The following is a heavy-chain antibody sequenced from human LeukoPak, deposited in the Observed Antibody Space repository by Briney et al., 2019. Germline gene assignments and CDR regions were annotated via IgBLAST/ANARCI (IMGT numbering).Heavy chain of an antibody. CDR1: GFTFDKYT. CDR2: ISWDGRNP. V-gene: IGHV3-43*01. J-gene: IGHJ6*03. Sequence: GGSLRLSCAASGFTFDKYTMHWVRQPPGKGLEWVSLISWDGRNPYYADSVRGRFTISRDNSKNSLYLQMNGLKTEDTALYYCTKETAFYYSSGSSFYMDIWGKGTPVTVSS. D-gene: IGHD3-10*01. CDR3: TKETAFYYSSGSSFYMDI.